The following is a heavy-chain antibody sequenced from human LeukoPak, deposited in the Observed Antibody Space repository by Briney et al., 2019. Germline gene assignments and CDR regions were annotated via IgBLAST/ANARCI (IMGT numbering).Heavy chain of an antibody. CDR2: IKEDGSSQ. CDR1: GFTFSHSW. V-gene: IGHV3-7*03. Sequence: GGSLRLSCVASGFTFSHSWMTWVRQAPGKGLEWVGHIKEDGSSQNYADSVKGRFTISRDNSKNTLYLQMNSLRAEDTAVYYCAGNYYYYDSSGYHTPHDYWGQGTLVTVSS. D-gene: IGHD3-22*01. CDR3: AGNYYYYDSSGYHTPHDY. J-gene: IGHJ4*02.